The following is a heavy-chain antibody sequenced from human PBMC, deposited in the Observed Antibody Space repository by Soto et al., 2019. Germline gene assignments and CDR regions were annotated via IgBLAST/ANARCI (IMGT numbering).Heavy chain of an antibody. CDR1: GGTFSSYA. CDR2: IIPIFGTA. V-gene: IGHV1-69*13. CDR3: ARMSASSGYYYVLSSASGFDP. Sequence: AVKVSCRASGGTFSSYAISWVRQAPGQGLEWMGGIIPIFGTANYAQKFQGRVTITADESTSTAYMELSSLRSEDTAVYYRARMSASSGYYYVLSSASGFDPCGQGTLV. D-gene: IGHD3-22*01. J-gene: IGHJ5*02.